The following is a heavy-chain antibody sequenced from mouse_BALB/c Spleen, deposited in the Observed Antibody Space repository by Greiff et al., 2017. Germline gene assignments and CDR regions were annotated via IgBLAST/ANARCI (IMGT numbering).Heavy chain of an antibody. CDR3: ARDIPHDYGSSHWYFDV. CDR2: IRNKANGYTT. D-gene: IGHD1-1*01. Sequence: EVKLMESGGGLVQPGGSLRLSCATSGFTFTDYYMSWVRQPPGKALEWLGFIRNKANGYTTEYSASVKGRFTISRDNSQSILYLQMNTLRAEDSATYYCARDIPHDYGSSHWYFDVWGAGTTVTVSS. V-gene: IGHV7-3*02. J-gene: IGHJ1*01. CDR1: GFTFTDYY.